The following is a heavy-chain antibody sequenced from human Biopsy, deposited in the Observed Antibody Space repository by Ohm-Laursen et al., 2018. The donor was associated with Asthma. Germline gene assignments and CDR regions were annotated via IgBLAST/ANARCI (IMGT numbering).Heavy chain of an antibody. D-gene: IGHD7-27*01. CDR3: ARDAPTGGYIDY. CDR1: GFTLSGYT. V-gene: IGHV3-21*01. CDR2: ITSSSSYI. J-gene: IGHJ4*02. Sequence: SLRLSCAASGFTLSGYTMNWVRQAPGKGLEWVSSITSSSSYIFYADSVKGRFTISRDNPRNSLYLQMNSLRAEDTAVYYCARDAPTGGYIDYWGLGTLVTVSS.